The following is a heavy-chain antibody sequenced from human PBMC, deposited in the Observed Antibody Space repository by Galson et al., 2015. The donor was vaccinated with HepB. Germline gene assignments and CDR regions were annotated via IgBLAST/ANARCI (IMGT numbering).Heavy chain of an antibody. D-gene: IGHD6-19*01. J-gene: IGHJ4*02. Sequence: SLRLSCAASGFTFSDYYMSWIRQAPGKGLEWVSYISSSGSTIYYADSVKGRFIISRDNAKNSLYLQMNSLRAEDTAVYYCARDRKYSSGWYSGDYWGQGTLVTVSS. CDR3: ARDRKYSSGWYSGDY. CDR1: GFTFSDYY. CDR2: ISSSGSTI. V-gene: IGHV3-11*01.